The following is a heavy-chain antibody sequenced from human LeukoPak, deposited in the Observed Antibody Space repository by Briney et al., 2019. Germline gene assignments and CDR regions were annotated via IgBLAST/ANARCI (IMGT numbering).Heavy chain of an antibody. D-gene: IGHD2-15*01. CDR1: GFAFSHAW. CDR3: TTVGGGSSKLYYFDY. V-gene: IGHV3-15*01. Sequence: GGSLRLSCAASGFAFSHAWMSWVRQAPGKGLEWVGRIKSKTDGGTTDYAAPVKGKFTISRDDSKDTLYLQMNSLITEDTAVYYCTTVGGGSSKLYYFDYWGQGTLVTVSS. J-gene: IGHJ4*02. CDR2: IKSKTDGGTT.